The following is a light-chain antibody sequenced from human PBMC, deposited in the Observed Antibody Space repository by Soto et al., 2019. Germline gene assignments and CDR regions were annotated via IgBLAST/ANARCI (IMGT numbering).Light chain of an antibody. CDR3: QQRSNWLYS. J-gene: IGKJ2*03. CDR2: DAS. CDR1: QSVRSF. V-gene: IGKV3-11*01. Sequence: EVVLTQFPATLSLSPGERATLSCRASQSVRSFLAWYQQRPGQAPRLLIYDASNRATGIPARFSGSGSGTDFTLTISSVEPEDSAVYYCQQRSNWLYSFGQGTKLEIK.